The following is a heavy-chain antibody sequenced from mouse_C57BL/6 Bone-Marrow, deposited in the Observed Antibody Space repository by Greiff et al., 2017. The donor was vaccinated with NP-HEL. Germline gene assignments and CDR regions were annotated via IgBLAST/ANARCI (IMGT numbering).Heavy chain of an antibody. CDR2: IDPENGDT. D-gene: IGHD1-1*02. J-gene: IGHJ3*01. V-gene: IGHV14-4*01. CDR3: TTTRPYLDYAFAY. CDR1: GFNIKDDY. Sequence: VHVKQSGAELVRPGASVKLSCTASGFNIKDDYMHWVKQRPEQGLEWIGWIDPENGDTEYASKFQGKATITADTSSNTAYLQLSSLTSEDTAVYYCTTTRPYLDYAFAYWGQGTLVTVSA.